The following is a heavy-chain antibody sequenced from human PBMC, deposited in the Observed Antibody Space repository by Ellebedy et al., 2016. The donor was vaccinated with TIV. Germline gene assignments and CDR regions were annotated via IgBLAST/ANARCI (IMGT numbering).Heavy chain of an antibody. CDR1: GFTVSSNY. V-gene: IGHV3-53*01. CDR2: IYSGGST. CDR3: ARDPYGGNLLVY. Sequence: GESLKISCAASGFTVSSNYMTWVRQAPGKGLEWVSVIYSGGSTYYADSVKGRFTISRDNSKNTLYLQMKRLRAEDTAVYYCARDPYGGNLLVYWGQGTLVTVSS. J-gene: IGHJ4*02. D-gene: IGHD4-23*01.